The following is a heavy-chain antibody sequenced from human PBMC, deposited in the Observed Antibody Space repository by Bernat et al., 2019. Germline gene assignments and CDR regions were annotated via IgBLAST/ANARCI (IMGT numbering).Heavy chain of an antibody. V-gene: IGHV3-23*01. CDR3: AGYYDFWSGYYVPFDY. CDR1: GFTFSSYA. D-gene: IGHD3-3*01. Sequence: EVQLLESGGGLVQPGGSLRLSCAASGFTFSSYAMSWVRQAPGKGLEWVSAISGSGGSTYYADSVKGRFTISRDNSKNTLYLQMNSLRAEDTAVYYCAGYYDFWSGYYVPFDYWGQGTLVTVSS. J-gene: IGHJ4*02. CDR2: ISGSGGST.